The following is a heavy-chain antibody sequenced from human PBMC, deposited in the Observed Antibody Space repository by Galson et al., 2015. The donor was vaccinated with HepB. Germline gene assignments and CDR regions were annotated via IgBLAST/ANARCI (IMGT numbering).Heavy chain of an antibody. Sequence: SVKVSCKASGYTFTGYYMHWVRQAPGQGLEWMGWINPNSGGTNYAQKFQGRVTMTRDTSISTAYMELSRLRSDDTAVYYCAREFSSTSIWGVVDPWGQGTLVTVSP. CDR3: AREFSSTSIWGVVDP. J-gene: IGHJ5*02. CDR2: INPNSGGT. CDR1: GYTFTGYY. D-gene: IGHD2-2*01. V-gene: IGHV1-2*02.